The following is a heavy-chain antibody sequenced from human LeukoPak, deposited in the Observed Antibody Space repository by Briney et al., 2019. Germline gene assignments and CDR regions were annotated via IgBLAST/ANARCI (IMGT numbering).Heavy chain of an antibody. Sequence: ASVKVSCKASGYTFTSYVMNWVRQAPGQGLEWMGWINPSGGSTSYAQKFQGRVTMTRDMSTSTVYMELSSLRSEDTAVYYCARDGGLCGGDCYLHYYSYYMDVWGEGTTVTVSS. J-gene: IGHJ6*03. CDR2: INPSGGST. CDR1: GYTFTSYV. CDR3: ARDGGLCGGDCYLHYYSYYMDV. D-gene: IGHD2-21*02. V-gene: IGHV1-46*01.